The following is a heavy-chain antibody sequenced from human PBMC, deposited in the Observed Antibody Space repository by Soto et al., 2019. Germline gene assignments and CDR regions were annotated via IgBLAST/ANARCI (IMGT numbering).Heavy chain of an antibody. CDR3: ARLIGNSWLDS. Sequence: SQTLSLTCSISGDSVSTQSATLDWIRQSPSRGLEWLGRTYYRSNWYTDYAVSVKGRITISPDTSNNQLSLQLNSVTPDDTAVYYCARLIGNSWLDSWGQGTLVTVSS. CDR2: TYYRSNWYT. J-gene: IGHJ5*01. D-gene: IGHD2-8*01. CDR1: GDSVSTQSAT. V-gene: IGHV6-1*01.